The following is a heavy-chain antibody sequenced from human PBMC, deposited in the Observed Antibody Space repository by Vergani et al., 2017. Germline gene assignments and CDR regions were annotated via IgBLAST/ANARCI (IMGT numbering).Heavy chain of an antibody. V-gene: IGHV3-30*18. J-gene: IGHJ6*02. CDR2: ISYDGSNK. CDR1: GFTFSSYG. D-gene: IGHD2-2*01. CDR3: AKEVYCSSTSCSNYYYYGMDV. Sequence: QVQLVESGGGVVQPGRSLRLSCAASGFTFSSYGMHWVRQAPGKGLEWVAVISYDGSNKYYADSVKGRFTISRDNSKNTLYLQMNSLRAEDTAVYYCAKEVYCSSTSCSNYYYYGMDVWGQGTTVTVSS.